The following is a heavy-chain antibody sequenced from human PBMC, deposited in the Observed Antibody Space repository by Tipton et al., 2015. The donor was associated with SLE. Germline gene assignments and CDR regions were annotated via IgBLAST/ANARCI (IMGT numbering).Heavy chain of an antibody. CDR1: GGSISSGSYY. V-gene: IGHV4-61*02. Sequence: TLSLTCTVSGGSISSGSYYWSWIRPPAGKGLEWIGRIYTSGSTNYNPPLKSRVTISGDTSKNQFSLKLSSVTAADTAVYYCARGWERQGLFDYWGQGTLVTVSS. J-gene: IGHJ4*02. D-gene: IGHD1-26*01. CDR2: IYTSGST. CDR3: ARGWERQGLFDY.